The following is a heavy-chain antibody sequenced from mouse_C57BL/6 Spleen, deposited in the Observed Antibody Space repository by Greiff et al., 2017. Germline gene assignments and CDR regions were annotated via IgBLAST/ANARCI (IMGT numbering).Heavy chain of an antibody. CDR2: IYPGSGNT. CDR3: AREGDSSGYYVFAY. V-gene: IGHV1-66*01. Sequence: VQLQQSGPELVKPGASVKISCKASGYSFTSYYIHWVKQRPGQGLEWIGWIYPGSGNTKYNEKFKGKGTLTADTSSSTAYMQLSSLTSEDSAVYYCAREGDSSGYYVFAYWGQGTLVTVSA. J-gene: IGHJ3*01. CDR1: GYSFTSYY. D-gene: IGHD3-2*02.